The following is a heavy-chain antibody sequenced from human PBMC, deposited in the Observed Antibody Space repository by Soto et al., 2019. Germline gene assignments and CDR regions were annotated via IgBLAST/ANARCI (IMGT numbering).Heavy chain of an antibody. D-gene: IGHD6-6*01. CDR3: ARSRIADRPDLSVDQLAYYCYGLDV. CDR1: GGTFTSYP. J-gene: IGHJ6*02. Sequence: SVKVSCKASGGTFTSYPISWVRQAPGHGLEWVGGIIPLFGKPHYAQKFQGRVTITADESTSTAYMDLSRLTSEDTAVYHCARSRIADRPDLSVDQLAYYCYGLDVWGQGTTVTVPS. CDR2: IIPLFGKP. V-gene: IGHV1-69*13.